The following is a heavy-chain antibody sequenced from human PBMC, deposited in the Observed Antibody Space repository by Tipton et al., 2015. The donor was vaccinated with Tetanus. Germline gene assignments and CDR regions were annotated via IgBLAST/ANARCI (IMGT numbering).Heavy chain of an antibody. D-gene: IGHD1-26*01. CDR3: VRHVVGAVPKGYNWFAP. Sequence: QSGAEVKKPGASVKVSCKASGDTYTTHGVTWVRQAPGQGLEWMGGIIPKHQTTKYAQQFEGRVTITADELATTAYMELRGLTSEDTATYYCVRHVVGAVPKGYNWFAPWGQGTLVTVS. CDR2: IIPKHQTT. J-gene: IGHJ5*02. V-gene: IGHV1-69*13. CDR1: GDTYTTHG.